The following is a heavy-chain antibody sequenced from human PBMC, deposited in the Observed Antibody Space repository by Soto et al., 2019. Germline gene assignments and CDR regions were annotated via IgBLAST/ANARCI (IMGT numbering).Heavy chain of an antibody. CDR3: ARATTVTSSFFYYGLGV. D-gene: IGHD4-17*01. CDR2: IYYNGNT. Sequence: SETLSLTCSVSGGSISNDDYYWTWIRQPPGKGLEWIGHIYYNGNTYYNPSLKSRLTMSLDTSQNQFSLHLTSVIAADSASYFCARATTVTSSFFYYGLGVWGQGTTVT. V-gene: IGHV4-30-4*08. CDR1: GGSISNDDYY. J-gene: IGHJ6*02.